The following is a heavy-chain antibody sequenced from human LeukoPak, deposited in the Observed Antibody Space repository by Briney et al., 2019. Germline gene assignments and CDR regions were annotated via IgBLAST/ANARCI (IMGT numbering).Heavy chain of an antibody. CDR2: IKQDGSEK. CDR3: ARGRGDAGSRYFDL. J-gene: IGHJ2*01. Sequence: GGSLRLSCAASGFTFSSYWMSWVRQAPGKGLEWVANIKQDGSEKYYVDSVKGRVTISRDKAKNSLYLQMNSLRAEDTAVYYCARGRGDAGSRYFDLWGRGTLLTVSS. CDR1: GFTFSSYW. V-gene: IGHV3-7*03. D-gene: IGHD1-26*01.